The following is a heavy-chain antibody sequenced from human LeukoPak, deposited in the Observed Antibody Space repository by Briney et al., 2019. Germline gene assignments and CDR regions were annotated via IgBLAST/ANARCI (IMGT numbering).Heavy chain of an antibody. CDR3: ATLRENYYDSSGYYFDY. J-gene: IGHJ4*02. Sequence: ASVKVSCKASGYTFSGYYMHWVRQAPGQGLEWMGWINPNSGGTNYAQKFQGRVTMTRDTSISTAYMELSRLRSDDTAVYYCATLRENYYDSSGYYFDYWGQGTLVTVSS. D-gene: IGHD3-22*01. CDR1: GYTFSGYY. V-gene: IGHV1-2*02. CDR2: INPNSGGT.